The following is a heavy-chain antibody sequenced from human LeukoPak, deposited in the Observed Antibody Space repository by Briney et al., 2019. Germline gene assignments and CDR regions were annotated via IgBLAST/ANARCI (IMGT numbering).Heavy chain of an antibody. J-gene: IGHJ4*02. Sequence: PEGSLRLSCAASGFPFSNYWMHWVRQAPGKGLEWVSRVNSDGSTTNYADSVKGRFTISRDNAENTLYMRMNSLRPEDTAVYYCARGYYSSSRFDSWGQGTLVTVSS. CDR1: GFPFSNYW. CDR3: ARGYYSSSRFDS. CDR2: VNSDGSTT. D-gene: IGHD6-13*01. V-gene: IGHV3-74*01.